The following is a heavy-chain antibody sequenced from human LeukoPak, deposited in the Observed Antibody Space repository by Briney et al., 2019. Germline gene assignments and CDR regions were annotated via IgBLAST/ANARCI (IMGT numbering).Heavy chain of an antibody. V-gene: IGHV4-38-2*01. CDR2: IYHSGST. Sequence: SETLSLTCAVSGYSISSGYYWGWIRQPPGKGLEWIGSIYHSGSTYYNPSLKSRVTISVDTPKNQFSLKLSSVTAADTAVYYCASRFLEWLLNAFDIWGQGTMVTVSS. J-gene: IGHJ3*02. CDR3: ASRFLEWLLNAFDI. CDR1: GYSISSGYY. D-gene: IGHD3-3*01.